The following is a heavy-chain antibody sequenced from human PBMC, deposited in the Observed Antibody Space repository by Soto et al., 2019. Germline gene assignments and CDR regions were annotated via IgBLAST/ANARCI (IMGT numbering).Heavy chain of an antibody. D-gene: IGHD3-22*01. J-gene: IGHJ6*02. V-gene: IGHV3-23*01. CDR3: AKDQGYDSSGYYRPHIGYGMDV. Sequence: PGGSLRISCAASGFTFISYAMSWVRQAPGKGLDCVSAISGSGGSTYYADSVKGRFTISRDNSKNTLYLQMNSLRAEDTAVYYCAKDQGYDSSGYYRPHIGYGMDVWGQGTTVTVSS. CDR1: GFTFISYA. CDR2: ISGSGGST.